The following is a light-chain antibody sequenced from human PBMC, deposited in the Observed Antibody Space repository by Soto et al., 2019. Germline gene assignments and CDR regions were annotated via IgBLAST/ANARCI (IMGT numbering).Light chain of an antibody. V-gene: IGLV1-40*01. J-gene: IGLJ3*02. CDR3: QSFDSSLSGWV. CDR1: SSNIGADYG. CDR2: DNR. Sequence: QSVLTQAPSVSGAPGQRVTISCSGSSSNIGADYGVHWYQHLPGTAPKLLIYDNRNRPSGVPDRVSGSRSGTSASLAITGLQAEDEAVYYCQSFDSSLSGWVFGGGTKLTVL.